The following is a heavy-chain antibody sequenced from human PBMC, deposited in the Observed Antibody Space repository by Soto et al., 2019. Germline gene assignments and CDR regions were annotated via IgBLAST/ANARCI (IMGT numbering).Heavy chain of an antibody. CDR3: ARGDDSSCYSRFGC. CDR2: IIPIFGTA. D-gene: IGHD3-22*01. V-gene: IGHV1-69*13. CDR1: GGTFSTYA. Sequence: SVKVSCKASGGTFSTYAITCVRQAPGQGLEWMGGIIPIFGTANYAQKFQGRDTITADESTGTAYMELSSLRSEDTAVYYWARGDDSSCYSRFGCCGQGTLITVSS. J-gene: IGHJ4*02.